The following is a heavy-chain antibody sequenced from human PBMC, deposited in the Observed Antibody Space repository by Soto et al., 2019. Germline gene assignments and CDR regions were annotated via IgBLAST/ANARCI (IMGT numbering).Heavy chain of an antibody. D-gene: IGHD2-21*01. CDR2: IYHSGTT. CDR1: GESITSIYH. V-gene: IGHV4-38-2*01. J-gene: IGHJ1*01. CDR3: AITDIVGYSQH. Sequence: SETLSLTCAVSGESITSIYHGAWIRPPPGRGLEWVLSIYHSGTTSYHPSLKSRVTISVDTSNNQFSLNLRSVTAADSAMYYCAITDIVGYSQHFGQGTLVTVSS.